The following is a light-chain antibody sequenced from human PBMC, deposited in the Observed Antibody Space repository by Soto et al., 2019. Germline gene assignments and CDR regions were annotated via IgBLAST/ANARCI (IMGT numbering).Light chain of an antibody. V-gene: IGLV2-14*01. CDR1: SSDIGAYNF. CDR2: EVS. CDR3: SSYTSIVTLV. Sequence: QSVLTQPAAVSGSPGQSITISCTGTSSDIGAYNFVSWYQQHPGKAPTLIIYEVSSRPSGVSNRFSGSKSGNTASLTISGIQAEDEADYYCSSYTSIVTLVFGGGTKLTVL. J-gene: IGLJ3*02.